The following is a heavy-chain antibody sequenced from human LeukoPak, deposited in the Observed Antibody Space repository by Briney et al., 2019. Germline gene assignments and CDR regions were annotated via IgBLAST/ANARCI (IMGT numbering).Heavy chain of an antibody. D-gene: IGHD4-17*01. CDR3: ASSPYTVTTLYYYYGMDV. J-gene: IGHJ6*02. V-gene: IGHV4-59*08. CDR1: GGSISSYY. CDR2: IYYSGST. Sequence: SETLSLTCTVSGGSISSYYWSWIRQPPGKGLEWIGYIYYSGSTNYNPSLKSRVTISVDTPKNQFSLKLSSVTAADTAVYYCASSPYTVTTLYYYYGMDVWGQGTTVTVSS.